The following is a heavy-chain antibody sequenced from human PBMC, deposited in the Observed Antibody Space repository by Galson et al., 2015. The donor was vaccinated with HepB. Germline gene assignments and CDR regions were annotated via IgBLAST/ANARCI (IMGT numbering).Heavy chain of an antibody. CDR2: ISSSGSTI. Sequence: SLRLSCAASGFTFSDYYMSWIRQAPGKGLEWVSYISSSGSTIYYADSVKGRFTISRDNAKNSLYLQMNSLRAEDTAVYYCARTVYYDILTGYYFDYWGQGTLVTVSS. CDR3: ARTVYYDILTGYYFDY. D-gene: IGHD3-9*01. V-gene: IGHV3-11*01. J-gene: IGHJ4*02. CDR1: GFTFSDYY.